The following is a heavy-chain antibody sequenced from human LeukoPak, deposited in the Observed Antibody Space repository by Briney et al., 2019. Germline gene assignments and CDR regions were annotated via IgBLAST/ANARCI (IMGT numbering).Heavy chain of an antibody. CDR2: INPSGGST. J-gene: IGHJ5*02. V-gene: IGHV1-46*01. CDR3: ARGYSSGWYVHGPFDP. D-gene: IGHD6-19*01. CDR1: GYTFTSYY. Sequence: ASVKVSCKASGYTFTSYYMHWVRQAPGQGLEWMGIINPSGGSTSYAQKFQGRVTMTRDTSTSTVYMELSSLRSEDTAVYYCARGYSSGWYVHGPFDPWGQGTLVTVSS.